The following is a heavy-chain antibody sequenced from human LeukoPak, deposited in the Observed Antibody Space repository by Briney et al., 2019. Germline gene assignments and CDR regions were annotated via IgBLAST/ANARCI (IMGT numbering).Heavy chain of an antibody. CDR3: ARDGGYYDSSGYWGPHDAFDI. CDR1: GYTFTGYY. Sequence: ASVKVSCKASGYTFTGYYMHWVRQAPGQGLEWMGWINPNSGGTNYAQKFQGRVTMTRDTSISTAYLELSRLRSDDTAVYYCARDGGYYDSSGYWGPHDAFDIWGQGTMVTVSS. J-gene: IGHJ3*02. V-gene: IGHV1-2*02. D-gene: IGHD3-22*01. CDR2: INPNSGGT.